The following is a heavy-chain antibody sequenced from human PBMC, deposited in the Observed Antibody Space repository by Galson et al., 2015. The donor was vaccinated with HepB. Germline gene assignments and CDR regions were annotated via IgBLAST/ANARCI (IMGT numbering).Heavy chain of an antibody. CDR3: AKEPYSSGWFRGAFDH. Sequence: SLRLSCAASGFTFSNSAMNWVRQAPGKGLEWVSAISASGYSTYYAESVKGRFSISRDNSKNTLFLQMSTLRVEDTAFYFCAKEPYSSGWFRGAFDHWCQGALVTVSS. CDR1: GFTFSNSA. J-gene: IGHJ4*02. V-gene: IGHV3-23*01. D-gene: IGHD6-19*01. CDR2: ISASGYST.